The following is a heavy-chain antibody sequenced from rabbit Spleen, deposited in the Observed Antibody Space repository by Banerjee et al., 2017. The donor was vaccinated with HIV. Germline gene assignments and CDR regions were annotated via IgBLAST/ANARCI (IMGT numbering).Heavy chain of an antibody. J-gene: IGHJ6*01. CDR1: GVSFSSSSY. Sequence: QSLEESGGDLVKPGASLTLTCTASGVSFSSSSYMCWVRQAPGKGLEWIACIDAGSSTFTYYATWAKGRFTISKTSSTTVTLQMTRLTAADTATYFCARDTGSSFSSYGMDLWGPGTLVTVS. CDR3: ARDTGSSFSSYGMDL. D-gene: IGHD8-1*01. CDR2: IDAGSSTFT. V-gene: IGHV1S40*01.